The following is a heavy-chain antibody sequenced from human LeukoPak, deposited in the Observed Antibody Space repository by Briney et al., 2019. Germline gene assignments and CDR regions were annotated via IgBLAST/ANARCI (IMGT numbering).Heavy chain of an antibody. V-gene: IGHV1-3*01. D-gene: IGHD3-3*01. CDR1: GYTFTSYA. Sequence: ASVKVSCKASGYTFTSYAMHWVRQAPGQRLEWMEWIDAGNGNTKYSQKFQGRVTITRDTSTSTAYMELRSLTSDDTAVYYCARDNLYYGSDYWGQGTLVTVSA. CDR3: ARDNLYYGSDY. CDR2: IDAGNGNT. J-gene: IGHJ4*02.